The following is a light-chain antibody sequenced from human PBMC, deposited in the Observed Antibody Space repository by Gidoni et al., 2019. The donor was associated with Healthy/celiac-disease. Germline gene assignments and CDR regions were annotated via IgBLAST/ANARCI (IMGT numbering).Light chain of an antibody. CDR2: GAS. Sequence: RVITQSPATLSVSPGERATLSCRASQRVSSNLDWYQQKPGQAPRLLIYGASTRATGIPARFSGSGSGTDFTLTISSLQSEDFAVYYCQQYNNWPPYTFGQGTKLEIK. J-gene: IGKJ2*01. V-gene: IGKV3-15*01. CDR1: QRVSSN. CDR3: QQYNNWPPYT.